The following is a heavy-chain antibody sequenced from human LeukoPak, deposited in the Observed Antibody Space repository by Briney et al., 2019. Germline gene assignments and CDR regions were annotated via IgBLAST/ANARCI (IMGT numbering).Heavy chain of an antibody. CDR2: ISYDGSNK. Sequence: GGSLRLSCAASGFTFSSYGMHWVRQAPGKGLEWVAVISYDGSNKYYADSVKGRFTISRDNSKNTLYLQMNSLRAEDTAVYYCARSGRFDWSFDYWGQGTLVTVSS. J-gene: IGHJ4*02. V-gene: IGHV3-30*03. D-gene: IGHD3-9*01. CDR3: ARSGRFDWSFDY. CDR1: GFTFSSYG.